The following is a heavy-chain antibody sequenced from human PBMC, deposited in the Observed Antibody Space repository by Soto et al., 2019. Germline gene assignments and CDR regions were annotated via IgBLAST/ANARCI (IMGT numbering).Heavy chain of an antibody. V-gene: IGHV3-66*04. CDR3: ARPQGGAYCGGDCYSAFDI. Sequence: GGSLRLSCAASGFTVSSNYMSWVRQAPGKGLEWVSVIYSGGSTYYADSVKGRFTISRHNSKNTLYLQMNSLRAEDTAVYDCARPQGGAYCGGDCYSAFDIWGQGTMVTVSS. J-gene: IGHJ3*02. CDR2: IYSGGST. D-gene: IGHD2-21*02. CDR1: GFTVSSNY.